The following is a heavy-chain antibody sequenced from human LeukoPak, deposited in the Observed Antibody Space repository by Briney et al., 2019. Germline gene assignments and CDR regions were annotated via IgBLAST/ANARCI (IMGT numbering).Heavy chain of an antibody. CDR1: GLIFSNYI. J-gene: IGHJ6*03. CDR3: ARGLVATQRGYYYYMDV. CDR2: ISRSSSYI. Sequence: PGWSLRLSCAASGLIFSNYILTWVRQPPGKGLEWVSSISRSSSYIYYADSVKGRFTISRDNAKNSLYLQMNSLRAEDTAVYYCARGLVATQRGYYYYMDVWGKGTTVTVSS. V-gene: IGHV3-21*01. D-gene: IGHD5-12*01.